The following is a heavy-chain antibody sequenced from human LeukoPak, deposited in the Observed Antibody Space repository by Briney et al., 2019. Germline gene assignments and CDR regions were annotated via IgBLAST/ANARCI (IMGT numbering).Heavy chain of an antibody. CDR3: ARGSGYYWDFDY. D-gene: IGHD5-12*01. J-gene: IGHJ4*02. V-gene: IGHV1-8*03. CDR2: MNPNSGNT. Sequence: GASVKVSCKASGYTFTSYDINWVRQATGQGLEWMGWMNPNSGNTGYAQKFQGRVTITRNTSISTAYMELSRLRSDDTAVYYCARGSGYYWDFDYWGQGTLVTVSS. CDR1: GYTFTSYD.